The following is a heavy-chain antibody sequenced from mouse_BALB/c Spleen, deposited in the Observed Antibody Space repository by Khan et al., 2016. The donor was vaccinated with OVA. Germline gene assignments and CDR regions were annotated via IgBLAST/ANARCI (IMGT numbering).Heavy chain of an antibody. D-gene: IGHD1-1*01. V-gene: IGHV1S56*01. CDR1: GYTFTSYD. CDR3: AREGVRGVAMDY. CDR2: IYPGDGST. J-gene: IGHJ4*01. Sequence: QVQLQQSGPEVVKPGALVKISCKASGYTFTSYDINWVKQRPGQGLEWIGWIYPGDGSTEYNEKFKGKATLTADESSNTAYMQLSSLTSENFAVYFCAREGVRGVAMDYWGQGTSVTVSS.